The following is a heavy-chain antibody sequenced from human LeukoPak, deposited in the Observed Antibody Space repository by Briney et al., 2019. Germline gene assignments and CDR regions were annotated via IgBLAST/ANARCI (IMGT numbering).Heavy chain of an antibody. J-gene: IGHJ4*02. CDR1: GFTFSNYW. CDR3: ARGYGDYPYDY. CDR2: INLDGSQK. V-gene: IGHV3-7*01. D-gene: IGHD4-17*01. Sequence: GGSLRLSCAASGFTFSNYWMAWVRQAPGKGPEWVANINLDGSQKYYVDSVKGRFTISRDNAKNSLFLQMNSLRVEDTAVYYCARGYGDYPYDYWGQGTLVTVSS.